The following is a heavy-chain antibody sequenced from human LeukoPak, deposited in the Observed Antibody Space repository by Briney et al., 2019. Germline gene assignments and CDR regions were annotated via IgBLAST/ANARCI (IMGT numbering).Heavy chain of an antibody. Sequence: GGSLRLSCAASGFIFNNYAMHWVRQAPGKGLEWVAVISNDGTKKNYADSVKGRCIISRDNSKNTLYLQMNSLRAEDTAVYYCARERWGLRYCLDYWGQGTLVTVSS. D-gene: IGHD3-9*01. V-gene: IGHV3-30*04. CDR2: ISNDGTKK. CDR1: GFIFNNYA. CDR3: ARERWGLRYCLDY. J-gene: IGHJ4*02.